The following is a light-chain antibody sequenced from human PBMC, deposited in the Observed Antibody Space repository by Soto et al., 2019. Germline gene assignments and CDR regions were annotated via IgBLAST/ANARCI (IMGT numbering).Light chain of an antibody. CDR2: DAS. J-gene: IGKJ1*01. CDR3: QQYVRSPPSWT. V-gene: IGKV3-20*01. Sequence: ETVLTQSPGTLSLSPGERATLSCRASQSVSSSYLAWYQQKPGQAPRLLIYDASIRATGIPDRFSGSGSGTDFTLTISRLEPEDFAVYYCQQYVRSPPSWTFGQGTAVEIK. CDR1: QSVSSSY.